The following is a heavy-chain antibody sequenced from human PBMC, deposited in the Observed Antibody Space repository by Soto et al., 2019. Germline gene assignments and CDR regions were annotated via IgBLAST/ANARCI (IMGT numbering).Heavy chain of an antibody. V-gene: IGHV3-11*01. J-gene: IGHJ4*02. CDR2: ISSSGNTI. D-gene: IGHD6-19*01. Sequence: PGGSLRLSCVASGFTFSDYYMSWIRQAPGKGLEWISYISSSGNTIYYADSVKGRFTISRDNAKNSLYLQMNSLRAEDTAVYYCARVGGSGWMTDYWGQGTLVTVSS. CDR3: ARVGGSGWMTDY. CDR1: GFTFSDYY.